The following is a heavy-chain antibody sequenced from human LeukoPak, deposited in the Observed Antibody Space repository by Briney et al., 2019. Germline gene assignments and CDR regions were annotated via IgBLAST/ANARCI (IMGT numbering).Heavy chain of an antibody. J-gene: IGHJ4*02. V-gene: IGHV3-30*01. CDR2: IGYDGNKK. Sequence: PGRSLRLSCVASGFTFSSYAMHWVRQAPGKGLEWVAVIGYDGNKKYYADSVKGRFTISRDNSKNTLYLQMNSLRAEDTAVYYCARGATFGVVIINYFDYWGQGTLVTVSS. CDR3: ARGATFGVVIINYFDY. D-gene: IGHD3-3*01. CDR1: GFTFSSYA.